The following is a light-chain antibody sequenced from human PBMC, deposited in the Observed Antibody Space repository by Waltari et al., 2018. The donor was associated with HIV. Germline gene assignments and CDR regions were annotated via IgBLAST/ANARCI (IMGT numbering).Light chain of an antibody. J-gene: IGKJ1*01. V-gene: IGKV4-1*01. CDR3: QQYLNTPWT. CDR2: WAS. CDR1: QSVLFSSNNKNY. Sequence: DIVMTQSPDSLAVSLGERATINCKSSQSVLFSSNNKNYLAWYQQKPGQPPKLLFYWASTREFGVPDRFSGSGSGTDFTLTIGSLQAEDVAVYFCQQYLNTPWTFGQGTKVEVK.